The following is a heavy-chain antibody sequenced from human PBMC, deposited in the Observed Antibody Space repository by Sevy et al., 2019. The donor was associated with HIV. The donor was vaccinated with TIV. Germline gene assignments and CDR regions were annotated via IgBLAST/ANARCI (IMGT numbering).Heavy chain of an antibody. Sequence: ASVKVSCKASGGTFSSYAISWVRQAPGQGLEWMGGIIPIFGTANYAQKFQGRVTITADESTSTAYMELSSLRSEDTAVYYCARSRGLASPLPFCSGGSCYSRAYYYYYGMDVWGQGTTVTVSS. D-gene: IGHD2-15*01. CDR3: ARSRGLASPLPFCSGGSCYSRAYYYYYGMDV. CDR1: GGTFSSYA. J-gene: IGHJ6*02. V-gene: IGHV1-69*13. CDR2: IIPIFGTA.